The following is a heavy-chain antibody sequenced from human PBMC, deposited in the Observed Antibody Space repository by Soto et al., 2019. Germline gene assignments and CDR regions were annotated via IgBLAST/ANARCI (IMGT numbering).Heavy chain of an antibody. CDR1: GFTFSSYG. V-gene: IGHV3-30*18. CDR2: ISYDGSNK. J-gene: IGHJ3*02. Sequence: QVQLVESGGGVVQPGRSLRLSCAASGFTFSSYGMHWVRQAPGKGLEWVAVISYDGSNKYYADSVKGRFTISRDNSKNTLYLQMNSLRAEDTAVYYCAKDLRYYYDSSGYPDAFDIWGQGTMVTVSS. D-gene: IGHD3-22*01. CDR3: AKDLRYYYDSSGYPDAFDI.